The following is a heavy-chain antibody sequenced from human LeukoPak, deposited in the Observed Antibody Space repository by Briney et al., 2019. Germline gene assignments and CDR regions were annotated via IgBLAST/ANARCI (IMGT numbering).Heavy chain of an antibody. J-gene: IGHJ4*02. CDR2: INAGNGNT. CDR1: GYTFTSYA. V-gene: IGHV1-3*01. D-gene: IGHD3-9*01. Sequence: ASVKVSCKASGYTFTSYAVHWVRQAPGQRLEWMGWINAGNGNTKYSQKFQGRVTITRDTSASTAYVELSSLRSEDTAVCYCARDLSLGTYYDILTGYNYWGQGTLVTVSS. CDR3: ARDLSLGTYYDILTGYNY.